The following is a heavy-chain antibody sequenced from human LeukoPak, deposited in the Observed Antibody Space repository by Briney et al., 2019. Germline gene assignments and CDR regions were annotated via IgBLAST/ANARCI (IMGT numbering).Heavy chain of an antibody. CDR3: ARDSYGTDYGMDV. D-gene: IGHD3-10*01. CDR2: TYYRSKWYN. CDR1: GDSVSSNSVT. V-gene: IGHV6-1*01. Sequence: SQTLSLTCAISGDSVSSNSVTWNWIRQSPSRGLEWLGRTYYRSKWYNDYAVSVKSRITINPDTSKNQFSLQLNSVTPEDTAVYYCARDSYGTDYGMDVWGQGTTVTVSS. J-gene: IGHJ6*02.